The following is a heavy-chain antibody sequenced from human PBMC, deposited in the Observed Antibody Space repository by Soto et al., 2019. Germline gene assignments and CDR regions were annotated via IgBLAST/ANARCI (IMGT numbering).Heavy chain of an antibody. V-gene: IGHV1-69*06. Sequence: SVKVSCKASGGTFSSYAISWVRQDPGQGLEWMGGIIPIFGTANYAQKFQGRVTITADKSTSTAYMELSSLRSEDTAVYYCARDPRKRWLQGYYYYYGMDVWGQGTTVTVSS. D-gene: IGHD5-12*01. CDR2: IIPIFGTA. CDR3: ARDPRKRWLQGYYYYYGMDV. CDR1: GGTFSSYA. J-gene: IGHJ6*02.